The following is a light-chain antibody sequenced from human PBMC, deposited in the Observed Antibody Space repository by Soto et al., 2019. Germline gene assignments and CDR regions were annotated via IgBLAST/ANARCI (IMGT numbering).Light chain of an antibody. J-gene: IGLJ1*01. Sequence: QSALTQPASVSGSPGQSITISCTGTSSDVGGYSYVSWYQQHPGDAPKLMIFHVTNRPSGVSDRFSGSKSGNTASLTISGLQAEDEAVYYCSSYTSSTAYIFGTGTKVTVL. V-gene: IGLV2-14*03. CDR3: SSYTSSTAYI. CDR1: SSDVGGYSY. CDR2: HVT.